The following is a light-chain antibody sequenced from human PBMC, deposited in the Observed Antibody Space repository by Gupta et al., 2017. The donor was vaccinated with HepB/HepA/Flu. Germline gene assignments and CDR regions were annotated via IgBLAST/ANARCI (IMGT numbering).Light chain of an antibody. CDR1: RNSFYNTNNKNC. CDR3: QQDDGSPWT. J-gene: IGKJ1*01. Sequence: DTVMTQIPYSLRVSLGGGATINCMSSRNSFYNTNNKNCFLWYQQNPDQPPRLLIYWASRRDDGVPDRFSGSGSGTDFTLTISVRQAEDVAVYYCQQDDGSPWTFGQGTKVEIK. V-gene: IGKV4-1*01. CDR2: WAS.